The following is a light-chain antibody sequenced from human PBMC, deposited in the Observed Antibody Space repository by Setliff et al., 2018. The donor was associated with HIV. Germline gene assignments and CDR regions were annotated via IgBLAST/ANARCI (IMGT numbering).Light chain of an antibody. CDR3: SSYRSSDTGV. V-gene: IGLV2-14*01. CDR2: EVT. CDR1: SSDVGGYNY. J-gene: IGLJ1*01. Sequence: QSVLTQPASVSGSPGQSITISCTGTSSDVGGYNYVSWYQQHPGKAPKLIIYEVTNRPSGVSNRFSGSKSGNTASLTISGLQAEDEADYYCSSYRSSDTGVFGTGTKATVL.